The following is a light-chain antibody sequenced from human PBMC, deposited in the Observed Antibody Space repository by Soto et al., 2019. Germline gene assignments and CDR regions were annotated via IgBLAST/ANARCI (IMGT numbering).Light chain of an antibody. CDR3: CSYADTYV. V-gene: IGLV2-11*01. J-gene: IGLJ1*01. CDR1: KSDVGGYNY. CDR2: DVT. Sequence: QSALTQPRSVSGSPGPSVTISCTGTKSDVGGYNYVSWYQHHPGKAPKLVISDVTERPSGVPDRFSGSKSGNTASLTISGLQADDEADYFCCSYADTYVFGTGTKLTLL.